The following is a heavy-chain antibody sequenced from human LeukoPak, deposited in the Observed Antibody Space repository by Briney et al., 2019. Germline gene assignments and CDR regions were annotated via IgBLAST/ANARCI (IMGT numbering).Heavy chain of an antibody. CDR1: GGTFSSYA. V-gene: IGHV1-69*13. D-gene: IGHD3-3*01. J-gene: IGHJ6*03. CDR3: ARDHLLSDFWSGLHYYYYMDV. CDR2: IIPIFGTA. Sequence: SVKVSCKASGGTFSSYAISWVRQAPGQGLEWMGGIIPIFGTANYAQKFQGRVTITADESTSTAYMELSSLRSEDTAVYYCARDHLLSDFWSGLHYYYYMDVWGKGTTVTVSS.